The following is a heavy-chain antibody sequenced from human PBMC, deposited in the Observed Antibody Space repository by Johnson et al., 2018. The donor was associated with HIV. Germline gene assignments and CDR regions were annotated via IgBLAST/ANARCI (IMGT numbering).Heavy chain of an antibody. CDR1: GLNFSDYG. CDR2: ISFDGSNE. Sequence: QMQLVESGGGVVQPGKSVRLSCAASGLNFSDYGMHWVRQAPGKGLEWVAVISFDGSNEHYVDSVKGRFTISRDNSNNTLYLQMNRLRVEDTAVYYCVKEASRGTVTQAPDAFDIWGQGTVVTVSS. V-gene: IGHV3-30*18. D-gene: IGHD4-17*01. J-gene: IGHJ3*02. CDR3: VKEASRGTVTQAPDAFDI.